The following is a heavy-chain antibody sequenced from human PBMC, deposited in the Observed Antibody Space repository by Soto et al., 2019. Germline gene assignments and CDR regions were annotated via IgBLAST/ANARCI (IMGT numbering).Heavy chain of an antibody. V-gene: IGHV1-58*01. CDR3: AAAGIYSSSGNYYYYYGMDV. Sequence: GAAVKVSCKASGFTFTSSAVQWVRQARGQRLEWIGWIVVGSGNTNYAQKFQERVTITWDMSTSTAYMELSSLRSEDTAVYYCAAAGIYSSSGNYYYYYGMDVWGQGTTVTVSS. J-gene: IGHJ6*02. CDR1: GFTFTSSA. CDR2: IVVGSGNT. D-gene: IGHD6-6*01.